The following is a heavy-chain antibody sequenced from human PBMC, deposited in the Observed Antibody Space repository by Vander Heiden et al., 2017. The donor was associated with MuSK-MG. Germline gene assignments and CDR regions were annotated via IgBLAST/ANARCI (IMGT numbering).Heavy chain of an antibody. CDR2: INDSGST. D-gene: IGHD1-1*01. V-gene: IGHV4-34*01. J-gene: IGHJ4*02. CDR1: GGSFSVSR. Sequence: QVHLQPWGAGLLKPSGTLSPTCSFYGGSFSVSRWSWIRQSPEKGLEWIGEINDSGSTRYNPSLKSRVSMSVDTPKNQFSLNLNSVTAADTAVYYCARGGYWRFDYWGQGALVTVSS. CDR3: ARGGYWRFDY.